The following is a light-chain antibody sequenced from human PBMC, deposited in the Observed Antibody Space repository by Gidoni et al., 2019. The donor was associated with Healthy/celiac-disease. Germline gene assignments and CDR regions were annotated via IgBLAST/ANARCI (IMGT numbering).Light chain of an antibody. J-gene: IGLJ1*01. Sequence: NFMLTQPHSVSESPEKTVTISCTRSSGSIANNYVQWYQQRPGSSPTTVIYEDNQRPSGVPDRFSGSIDRSSNSASLTISGLKTEDEADYYCQSYESSNHKVFGTGTKVTVL. CDR1: SGSIANNY. CDR3: QSYESSNHKV. CDR2: EDN. V-gene: IGLV6-57*01.